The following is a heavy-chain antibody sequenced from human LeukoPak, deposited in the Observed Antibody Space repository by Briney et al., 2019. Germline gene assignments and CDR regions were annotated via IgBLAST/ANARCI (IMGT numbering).Heavy chain of an antibody. D-gene: IGHD3-10*01. CDR2: ISGSGGST. CDR3: AKEMDTRDSYGSGSCDY. CDR1: GFTFSSYA. Sequence: GGSLRLSCAASGFTFSSYAMSWVRQAPGKGLEWVSAISGSGGSTYYADSVKGRFTISRDNSKNTLYLQMNSLRAEDTAVYYCAKEMDTRDSYGSGSCDYWGQGTLVTVSS. V-gene: IGHV3-23*01. J-gene: IGHJ4*02.